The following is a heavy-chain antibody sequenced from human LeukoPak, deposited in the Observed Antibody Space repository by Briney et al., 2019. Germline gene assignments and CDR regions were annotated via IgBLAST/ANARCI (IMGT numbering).Heavy chain of an antibody. CDR1: GFTFDDYG. V-gene: IGHV4-59*01. D-gene: IGHD1-26*01. J-gene: IGHJ4*02. CDR3: AREGGSYYPHYYCDY. Sequence: GSLRLSCAASGFTFDDYGMSWIRQPPGKGLEWIGHIHYSGSTNHNPSLKSRVTISIDTSKNQISLRLTSVTAADTAVYYCAREGGSYYPHYYCDYWGQGTLVTVSP. CDR2: IHYSGST.